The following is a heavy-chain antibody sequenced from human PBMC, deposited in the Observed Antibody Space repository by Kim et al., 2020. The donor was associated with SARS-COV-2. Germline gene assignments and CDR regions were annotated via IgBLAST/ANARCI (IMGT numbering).Heavy chain of an antibody. V-gene: IGHV3-53*01. CDR3: ARYYYGMDV. J-gene: IGHJ6*02. Sequence: GSTYYAEAVTGRFTIPRDNSKNTLYLQMNRLRAEDTAVYYCARYYYGMDVWGQGTTVTVSS. CDR2: GST.